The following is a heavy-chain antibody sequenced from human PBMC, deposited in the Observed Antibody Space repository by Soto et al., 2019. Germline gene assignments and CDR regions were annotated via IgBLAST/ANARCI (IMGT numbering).Heavy chain of an antibody. V-gene: IGHV3-33*01. Sequence: PGRYPGISSAAYELTFSSYGMHWVRQAPGKGLEWVAVIWYDGSNKYYADSVKGRFTISRDNSKNTLYLQMNSLRAEDTAVYYCARAGVCIHLPTPYYYYGLALWG. D-gene: IGHD5-18*01. CDR2: IWYDGSNK. CDR3: ARAGVCIHLPTPYYYYGLAL. J-gene: IGHJ6*02. CDR1: ELTFSSYG.